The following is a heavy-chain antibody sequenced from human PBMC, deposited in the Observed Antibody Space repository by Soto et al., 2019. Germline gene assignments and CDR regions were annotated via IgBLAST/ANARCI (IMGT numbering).Heavy chain of an antibody. CDR2: MSHSGGT. CDR3: ARVERGTVTTVVDAFDI. V-gene: IGHV4-34*01. CDR1: GGFVSSGSYY. Sequence: QVQLQQWGAGLLKPSETLSLTCAVYGGFVSSGSYYWSWFRQPPGKGLEWIGEMSHSGGTHFTPSLKTRVTISVDTSKNQFSLRMSSVAAADTALYYCARVERGTVTTVVDAFDIWGPGTMVTVSS. J-gene: IGHJ3*02. D-gene: IGHD1-1*01.